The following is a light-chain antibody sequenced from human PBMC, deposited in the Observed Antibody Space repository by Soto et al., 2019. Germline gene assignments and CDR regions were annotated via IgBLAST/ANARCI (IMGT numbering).Light chain of an antibody. Sequence: IQMTQSPSSLSASVQDTVTLTCRASQSISKFLNWYQQKPGKAPTLLIYAASNLHSGVPSRFRGSGSGTDFTLTISSLQPEDFATYYCKQTYCIPQPSFCGGTKVEIK. CDR3: KQTYCIPQPS. CDR1: QSISKF. J-gene: IGKJ4*01. V-gene: IGKV1-39*01. CDR2: AAS.